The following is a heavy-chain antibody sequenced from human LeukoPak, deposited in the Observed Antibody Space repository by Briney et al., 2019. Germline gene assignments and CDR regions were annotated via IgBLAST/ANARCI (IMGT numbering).Heavy chain of an antibody. CDR2: IYYSGST. CDR3: ARDPRRTYGMDV. J-gene: IGHJ6*02. V-gene: IGHV4-59*01. D-gene: IGHD1-14*01. Sequence: SETLSLTCTVSGGSISSYYWSWIRQPPGKGLEWIGYIYYSGSTNYNPSLKSRVTISVDTPKNQFSLKLSSVTAADTAVYYCARDPRRTYGMDVWGQGTTVTVSS. CDR1: GGSISSYY.